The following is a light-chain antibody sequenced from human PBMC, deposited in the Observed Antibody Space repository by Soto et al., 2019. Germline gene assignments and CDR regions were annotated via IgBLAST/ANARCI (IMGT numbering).Light chain of an antibody. CDR1: SSNIGNNY. CDR3: GTWDSSLSAGV. CDR2: ENN. J-gene: IGLJ2*01. V-gene: IGLV1-51*02. Sequence: QSVLTQPPSVSAAPGQKVTISCSGSSSNIGNNYVSWYQQFPGTAPKLLIYENNKRPSGIPDRVSGSKSGTSATLGITGLQTGDEADYYCGTWDSSLSAGVFGGGTKLTVL.